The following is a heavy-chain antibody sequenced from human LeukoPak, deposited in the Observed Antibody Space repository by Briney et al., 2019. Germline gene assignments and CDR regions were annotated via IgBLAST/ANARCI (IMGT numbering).Heavy chain of an antibody. J-gene: IGHJ6*03. V-gene: IGHV4-61*02. CDR3: ARETTMIVVTQTSYYYYYMDV. CDR2: IYTSGST. CDR1: GGSISSGSYY. Sequence: SETLSLTCTVSGGSISSGSYYWSWIRQPAGKGLEWIGRIYTSGSTNYNPSLKSRVTMSVDTSKNQFSLKLSSVTAADTAVYYCARETTMIVVTQTSYYYYYMDVWGKGTTVTISS. D-gene: IGHD3-22*01.